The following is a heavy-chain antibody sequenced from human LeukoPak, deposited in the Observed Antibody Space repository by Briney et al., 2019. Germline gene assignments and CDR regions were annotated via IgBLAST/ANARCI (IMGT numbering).Heavy chain of an antibody. CDR3: ARSYYDFWSGYLSIGSWFDP. D-gene: IGHD3-3*01. CDR1: GGTFSSYA. J-gene: IGHJ5*02. CDR2: IIPIFGTA. V-gene: IGHV1-69*05. Sequence: ASVKVSCKASGGTFSSYAISWVRQAPGQGLEWMGEIIPIFGTANYAQKFQGRVTITTDESTSTAYMELSSLRSEDTAVYYCARSYYDFWSGYLSIGSWFDPWGQGTLVTVSS.